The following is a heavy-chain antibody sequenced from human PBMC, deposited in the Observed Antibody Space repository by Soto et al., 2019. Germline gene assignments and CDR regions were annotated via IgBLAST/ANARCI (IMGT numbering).Heavy chain of an antibody. V-gene: IGHV3-30*18. J-gene: IGHJ4*02. Sequence: GGSLRLSCAASGFTFSSYGMHWVRQAPGKGLEWVAVISYDGSNKYYADSVKGRFTISRDNSKNTLYLQMNSLRAEDTAVYYCAKDPSITIFGVVITHITYYFDYWGQGSLVTVSS. D-gene: IGHD3-3*01. CDR3: AKDPSITIFGVVITHITYYFDY. CDR2: ISYDGSNK. CDR1: GFTFSSYG.